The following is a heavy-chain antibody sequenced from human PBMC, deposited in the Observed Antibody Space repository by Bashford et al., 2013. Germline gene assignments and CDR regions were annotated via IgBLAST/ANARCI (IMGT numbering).Heavy chain of an antibody. CDR3: ARDSVGGMDV. Sequence: ASVKVSCKASGYTFTSYRVSWVRQAPGQGLEWMGIINPSGGSTSYAQKFQGWVTMTRDTSISTAYMELSRLRSDDTAVYYCARDSVGGMDVWGQGTTVTVSS. J-gene: IGHJ6*02. D-gene: IGHD4-23*01. CDR1: GYTFTSYR. V-gene: IGHV1-2*04. CDR2: INPSGGST.